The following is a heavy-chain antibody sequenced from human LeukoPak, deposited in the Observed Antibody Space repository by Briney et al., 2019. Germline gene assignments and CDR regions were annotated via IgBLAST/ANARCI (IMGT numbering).Heavy chain of an antibody. CDR3: ARSLFRVRRSYYYDSSGYSPSY. Sequence: ASVKVSCKASGYTFTSYYMHWVRQAPGQGLEWMGWINPNSGGTNYAQKFQGWVTMTRDTSISTAYMELSRLRSDDTAVYYCARSLFRVRRSYYYDSSGYSPSYWGQGTLVTVSS. V-gene: IGHV1-2*04. CDR1: GYTFTSYY. J-gene: IGHJ4*02. D-gene: IGHD3-22*01. CDR2: INPNSGGT.